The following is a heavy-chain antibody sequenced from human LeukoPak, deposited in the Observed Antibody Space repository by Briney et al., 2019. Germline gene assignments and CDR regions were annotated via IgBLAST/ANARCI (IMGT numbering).Heavy chain of an antibody. D-gene: IGHD6-13*01. J-gene: IGHJ6*03. CDR2: MSTGGST. Sequence: SETLSLTCTVSGGSMNSYFWSWIRQPAGKGLEWIGRMSTGGSTNYKPSLKSRVIMSADTSKNQFSLKLDSVTAADTAVYYCARVGLVRGAKDYYLDVWGKGTTVTVSS. CDR1: GGSMNSYF. CDR3: ARVGLVRGAKDYYLDV. V-gene: IGHV4-4*07.